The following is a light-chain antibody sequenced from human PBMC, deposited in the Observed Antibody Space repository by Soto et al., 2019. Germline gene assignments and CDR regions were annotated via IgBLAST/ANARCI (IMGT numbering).Light chain of an antibody. CDR1: QSVSSSY. J-gene: IGKJ2*01. V-gene: IGKV3-20*01. CDR2: GAS. CDR3: QQYGSSPPYT. Sequence: EIVLTQSPGTLSLSPGERATLSCRASQSVSSSYLAWYQQKPGQAPRLLIYGASSRATGIPDRFSGSGSGTDFTLTIIRLEPEDFAVYYCQQYGSSPPYTFGQGTKREIK.